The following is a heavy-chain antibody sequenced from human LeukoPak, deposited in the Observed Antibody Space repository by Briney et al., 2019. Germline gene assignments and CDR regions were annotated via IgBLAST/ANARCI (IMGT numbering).Heavy chain of an antibody. CDR3: AKDPRDYYGSGSYPYYFDY. D-gene: IGHD3-10*01. V-gene: IGHV1-18*01. CDR1: GYTFTSYG. CDR2: ISAYNGNT. J-gene: IGHJ4*02. Sequence: GASVKVSCKASGYTFTSYGISWVRQAPGQGLEWMGWISAYNGNTNYAQKLQGRVTMTTDTSTSTAYMELRSLRSDDTAVYYCAKDPRDYYGSGSYPYYFDYWGQGTLVTVSS.